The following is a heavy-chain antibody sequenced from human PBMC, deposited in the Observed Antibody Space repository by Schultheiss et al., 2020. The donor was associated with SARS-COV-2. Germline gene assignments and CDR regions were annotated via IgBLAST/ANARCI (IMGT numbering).Heavy chain of an antibody. CDR1: GGTFSSYA. J-gene: IGHJ5*02. V-gene: IGHV1-69*13. CDR3: ATVPRIVVVPAGGWFDP. Sequence: SVKVSCKASGGTFSSYAISWVRQAPGQGLEWMGGIIPIFGTANYAQKFQGRVTITADESTSTAYMELSSLRSEDTAVYYCATVPRIVVVPAGGWFDPWGQGTLVTVSS. CDR2: IIPIFGTA. D-gene: IGHD2-2*01.